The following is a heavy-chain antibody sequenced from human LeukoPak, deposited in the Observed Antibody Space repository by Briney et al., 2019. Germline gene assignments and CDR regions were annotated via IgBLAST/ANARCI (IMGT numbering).Heavy chain of an antibody. CDR3: AKALIPRDTAMVKGY. CDR2: IWYVGSSK. D-gene: IGHD5-18*01. Sequence: GGSLRLSCAASGFTFSSYGMHWVRQAPGKGLEWVAVIWYVGSSKYYADSVKGRFTISRDNSRNTLYLQMNSLRVEDTAVYYCAKALIPRDTAMVKGYWGQGTLVTVSS. CDR1: GFTFSSYG. V-gene: IGHV3-33*06. J-gene: IGHJ4*02.